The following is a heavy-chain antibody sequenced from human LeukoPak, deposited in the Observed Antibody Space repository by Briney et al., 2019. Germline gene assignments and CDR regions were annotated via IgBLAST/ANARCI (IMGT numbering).Heavy chain of an antibody. J-gene: IGHJ4*02. CDR2: IYYSGTT. D-gene: IGHD3-22*01. Sequence: SETLSLTCTVSGDSVSSNSYYWGWIRQPPGKGLEWIGYIYYSGTTNYNPSLKSRVTMSVDTSKNQFSLKLSSVTAADTAIYYCARENPSGYYNRPIDYWGQGTLVTVSS. V-gene: IGHV4-61*01. CDR3: ARENPSGYYNRPIDY. CDR1: GDSVSSNSYY.